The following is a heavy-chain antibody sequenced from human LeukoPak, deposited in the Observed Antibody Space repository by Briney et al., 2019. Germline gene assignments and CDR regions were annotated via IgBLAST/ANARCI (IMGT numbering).Heavy chain of an antibody. Sequence: GGSLRLSCVVSGFTFSSYNMNWVRQAPGKGLEGVSSITTSSSYIYYADSVKGRFTISRDNAKNSLYLQMNSLRVDDTAVYYCASDLSGCAAGWGQGTLVTVSS. CDR2: ITTSSSYI. V-gene: IGHV3-21*01. CDR3: ASDLSGCAAG. D-gene: IGHD6-19*01. CDR1: GFTFSSYN. J-gene: IGHJ4*02.